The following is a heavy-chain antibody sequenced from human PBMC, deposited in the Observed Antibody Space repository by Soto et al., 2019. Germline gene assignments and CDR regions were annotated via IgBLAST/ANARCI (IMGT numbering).Heavy chain of an antibody. CDR2: ISAYNGNT. CDR3: AREVCSSTSCYPTGP. V-gene: IGHV1-18*04. D-gene: IGHD2-2*01. CDR1: GYTFTSYG. Sequence: ASVKVSCKASGYTFTSYGISWVRQAPGQGLEWMGWISAYNGNTNYAQKLQGRVTMTTDTSTSTAYMELRSLRSDGTAVYYCAREVCSSTSCYPTGPWGQGTLVTVSS. J-gene: IGHJ5*02.